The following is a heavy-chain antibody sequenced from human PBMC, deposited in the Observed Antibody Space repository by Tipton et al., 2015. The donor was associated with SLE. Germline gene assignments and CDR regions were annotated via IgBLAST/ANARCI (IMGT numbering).Heavy chain of an antibody. CDR2: ISYTGST. CDR1: GGSINSGGYY. D-gene: IGHD3-16*01. J-gene: IGHJ5*02. V-gene: IGHV4-31*03. CDR3: ARGLRGVMTGDWFDP. Sequence: TLSLTCTVSGGSINSGGYYWSWIRQHPGNGLEWLGYISYTGSTFYNPSLNRRLTISVDKSKNQFSLKLSSVTAADTAVYYCARGLRGVMTGDWFDPWGQGTLVTVSS.